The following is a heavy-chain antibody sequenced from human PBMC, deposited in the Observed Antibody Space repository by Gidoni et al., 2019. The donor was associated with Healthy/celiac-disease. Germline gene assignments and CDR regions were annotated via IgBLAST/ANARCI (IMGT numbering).Heavy chain of an antibody. J-gene: IGHJ4*02. V-gene: IGHV3-23*01. CDR1: GFTFSSHA. D-gene: IGHD3-3*01. CDR3: AKKVDFGVVRGLGY. Sequence: EVQLLESGGGLVQPGGSLRLFCAASGFTFSSHAMSWVRQAPGKGLEWVSAISGSGGSTYYADSVKGRFTISRDNSKNTLYLQMNSLRAEDTAVYYCAKKVDFGVVRGLGYWGQGTLVTVSS. CDR2: ISGSGGST.